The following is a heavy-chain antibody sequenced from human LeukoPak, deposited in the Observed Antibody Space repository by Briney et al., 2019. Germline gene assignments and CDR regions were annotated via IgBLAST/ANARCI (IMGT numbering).Heavy chain of an antibody. CDR2: IIPIFGTA. D-gene: IGHD5-24*01. CDR3: ARGTEMATAYFDY. Sequence: SVKVSCKASGGTFSSYAISWVRQAPGQGLEWMGGIIPIFGTANYAQKFQGRVTITTDESTSTAYMELSSLRSEDTAVYYCARGTEMATAYFDYWGQGTLVTVSS. CDR1: GGTFSSYA. V-gene: IGHV1-69*05. J-gene: IGHJ4*02.